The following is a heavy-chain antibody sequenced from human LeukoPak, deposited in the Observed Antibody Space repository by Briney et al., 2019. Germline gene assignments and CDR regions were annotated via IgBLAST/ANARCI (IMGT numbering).Heavy chain of an antibody. CDR1: GGSISSSSYY. J-gene: IGHJ3*02. CDR3: ARDSSGWSDAFDI. Sequence: SETLSLTCTVSGGSISSSSYYWGWIRQPPGKGLEWIGSIYHSGSTYYNPSLKSRVTISVDTSKNQFSLKLSSVTAADTAVYYCARDSSGWSDAFDIWGQGTMVTVSS. D-gene: IGHD6-19*01. V-gene: IGHV4-39*07. CDR2: IYHSGST.